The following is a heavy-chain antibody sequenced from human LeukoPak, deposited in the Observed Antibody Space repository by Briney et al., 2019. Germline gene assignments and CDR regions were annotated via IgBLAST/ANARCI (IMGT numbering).Heavy chain of an antibody. V-gene: IGHV4-59*12. CDR2: VYYTGST. J-gene: IGHJ3*02. D-gene: IGHD5-12*01. CDR1: GGSISSYY. Sequence: NPSETLSLTCTVSGGSISSYYWSWVRQPPGKGLEWIGFVYYTGSTNYSPSLKSRVTMSVDTSKNQFSLKLSSVTAADTAVYYCARDLGSGYDWVGAFDIWGQGTMVTVSS. CDR3: ARDLGSGYDWVGAFDI.